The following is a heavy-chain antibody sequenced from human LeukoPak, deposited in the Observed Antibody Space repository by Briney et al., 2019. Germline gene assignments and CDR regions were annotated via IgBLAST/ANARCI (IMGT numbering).Heavy chain of an antibody. V-gene: IGHV1-69*05. CDR1: GGTFSSYA. J-gene: IGHJ3*02. Sequence: GASVKVSCXASGGTFSSYAISWVRQAHGQGLEWMGGIIPIFGTANYAQKFQGRVTITTDESTSTAYMELSSLRSEDTAVYYCAREGGFEDAFDIWGQGTMVTVSS. CDR3: AREGGFEDAFDI. CDR2: IIPIFGTA. D-gene: IGHD5-12*01.